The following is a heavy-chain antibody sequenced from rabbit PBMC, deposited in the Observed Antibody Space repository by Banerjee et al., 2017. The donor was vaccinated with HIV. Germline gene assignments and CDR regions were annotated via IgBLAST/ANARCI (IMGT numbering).Heavy chain of an antibody. V-gene: IGHV1S45*01. CDR3: ARDSAGREDFNL. Sequence: QEQLVESGGGLVQPEGSLTLTCTASGFSSSSSYWICWVRQAPGKGLEWIACMLAGSSGSTMYASWAKGRFTISKASSATVTLQMTSLTAADTATYFRARDSAGREDFNLWGPGTLVTVS. D-gene: IGHD4-2*01. CDR1: GFSSSSSYW. J-gene: IGHJ4*01. CDR2: MLAGSSGST.